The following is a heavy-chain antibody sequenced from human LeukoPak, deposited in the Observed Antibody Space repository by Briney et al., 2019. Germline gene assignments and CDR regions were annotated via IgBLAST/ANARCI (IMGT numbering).Heavy chain of an antibody. CDR2: IYHSGST. CDR3: ARGGGSSGPKGYYFDY. CDR1: GYSISSGYY. D-gene: IGHD3-22*01. J-gene: IGHJ4*02. V-gene: IGHV4-38-2*02. Sequence: SETLSLTCTVSGYSISSGYYWGWIRQPPGKGLEWIGSIYHSGSTYYNPSLKSRATISVDTSKNQFSLRLSSVTAADTAVYYCARGGGSSGPKGYYFDYWGQGTLVTVSS.